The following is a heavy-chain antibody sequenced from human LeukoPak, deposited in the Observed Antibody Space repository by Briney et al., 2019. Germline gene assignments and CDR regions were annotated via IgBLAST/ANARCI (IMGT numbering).Heavy chain of an antibody. CDR3: AKDTQYYYGSGSDYGMDV. J-gene: IGHJ6*02. Sequence: GRSLRLSRAASGFTFDDYAMHWVRQAPAKGLEWVSGISWNSGSIGYADSVKGRFTISRDNAKNSLYLQMNSLRAEDTALYYCAKDTQYYYGSGSDYGMDVWGQGTTVTVSS. CDR2: ISWNSGSI. V-gene: IGHV3-9*01. CDR1: GFTFDDYA. D-gene: IGHD3-10*01.